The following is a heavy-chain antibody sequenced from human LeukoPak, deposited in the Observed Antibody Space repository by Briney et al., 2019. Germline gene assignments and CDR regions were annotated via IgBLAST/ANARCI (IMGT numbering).Heavy chain of an antibody. Sequence: GGSLRLSCAASGFTFRSYAMNWVRQAPGKGLEWVSYMSSDSSFINYADSVKGRFTISRDNAKNSLFLQMDSPRADDTAVYYCARGEVATTYYYGMDVWGQGTTVTVSS. V-gene: IGHV3-21*05. CDR1: GFTFRSYA. CDR2: MSSDSSFI. CDR3: ARGEVATTYYYGMDV. J-gene: IGHJ6*02. D-gene: IGHD5-12*01.